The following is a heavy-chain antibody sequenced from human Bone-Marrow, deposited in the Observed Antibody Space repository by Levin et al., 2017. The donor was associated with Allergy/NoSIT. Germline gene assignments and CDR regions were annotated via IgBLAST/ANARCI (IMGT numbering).Heavy chain of an antibody. J-gene: IGHJ6*02. CDR1: GFPFDTLG. Sequence: PGESLKISCVASGFPFDTLGMNWVRQAPGKGLEWVAIIWDDGSYQSYGDSVKGRFTISRDNSKNTLYLEMSSLRAEDTAVYYCASNTDAGLDVWGQGTTVIVSS. CDR3: ASNTDAGLDV. V-gene: IGHV3-33*01. CDR2: IWDDGSYQ.